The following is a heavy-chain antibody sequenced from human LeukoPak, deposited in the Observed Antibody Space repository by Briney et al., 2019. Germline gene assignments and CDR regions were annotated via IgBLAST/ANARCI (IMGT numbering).Heavy chain of an antibody. Sequence: SETLSLTCTVSGDSFRSHYWSWIRQPPGKGLEWIGYIYYSGSTNYNPSLKSRVTISVDTSKNQFSLKLSSVTAADTAVFYCVRYVVYGSGIYYFDYWGQGTLVTVSS. V-gene: IGHV4-59*08. CDR1: GDSFRSHY. J-gene: IGHJ4*02. CDR3: VRYVVYGSGIYYFDY. D-gene: IGHD3-10*01. CDR2: IYYSGST.